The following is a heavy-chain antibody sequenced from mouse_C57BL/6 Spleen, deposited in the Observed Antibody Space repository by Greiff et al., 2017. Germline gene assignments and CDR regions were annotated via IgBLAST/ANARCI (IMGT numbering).Heavy chain of an antibody. CDR3: ARPLYSNYPYYAMDY. D-gene: IGHD2-5*01. Sequence: QVQLQQSGAELVKPGASVKISCKASGYAFSSYWMNWVKQRPGKGLEWIGQIYPGDGDTNYNGKFKGKATLTAVKSSSTAYMQLSSLTSEDSEVYGCARPLYSNYPYYAMDYWGQGTSVTVSS. V-gene: IGHV1-80*01. CDR2: IYPGDGDT. J-gene: IGHJ4*01. CDR1: GYAFSSYW.